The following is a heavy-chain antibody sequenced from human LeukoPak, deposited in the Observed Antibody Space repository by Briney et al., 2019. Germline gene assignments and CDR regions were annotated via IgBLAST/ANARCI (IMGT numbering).Heavy chain of an antibody. J-gene: IGHJ4*02. CDR3: TTMSAYCGGDCYDY. D-gene: IGHD2-21*01. CDR2: LKSKAVGGAT. CDR1: GFIFSNAW. V-gene: IGHV3-15*01. Sequence: PGGSLRLPCAASGFIFSNAWMSWVRQAPGKGLEWVGRLKSKAVGGATDYAAPVKGRFTVSRDDSKNTLYLQMNSLKTEDTAVYYCTTMSAYCGGDCYDYWGQGTLVTVSS.